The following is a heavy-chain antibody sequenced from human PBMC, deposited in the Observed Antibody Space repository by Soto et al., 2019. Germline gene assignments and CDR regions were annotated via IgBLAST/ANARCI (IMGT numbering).Heavy chain of an antibody. CDR3: AREDLGILDY. Sequence: EVQLVEAGGGLIQPGGSLRLSCAASGFIVSSNNMTWVRQAPGKGLEWVSLIYGDGSTYYADSVKGRFTISRDIFKNTMYLQMNRLRAEDTAVYYCAREDLGILDYWGQGTLVTVSS. V-gene: IGHV3-53*01. CDR1: GFIVSSNN. CDR2: IYGDGST. J-gene: IGHJ4*02. D-gene: IGHD1-20*01.